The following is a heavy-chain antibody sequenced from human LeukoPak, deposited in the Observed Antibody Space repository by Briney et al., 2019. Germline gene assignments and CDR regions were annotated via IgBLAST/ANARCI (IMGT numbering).Heavy chain of an antibody. CDR1: GGSISSSGYY. Sequence: SETLSLTCTVSGGSISSSGYYWSWIRQPPGKGLEWIGYIYHSGSTYYNPSLKSRVTISVDTSKNQFSLKLSSVTAADTAVYYRARHGGSGWHFFDYWGQGTLVTVSS. CDR3: ARHGGSGWHFFDY. J-gene: IGHJ4*02. V-gene: IGHV4-30-2*01. CDR2: IYHSGST. D-gene: IGHD6-19*01.